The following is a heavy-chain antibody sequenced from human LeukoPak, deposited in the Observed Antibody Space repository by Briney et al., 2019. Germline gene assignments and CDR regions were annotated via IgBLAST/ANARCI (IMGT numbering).Heavy chain of an antibody. J-gene: IGHJ3*02. CDR1: GGTFSSYA. D-gene: IGHD3-22*01. CDR3: ARTLTYDSSGYYYEAFDI. V-gene: IGHV1-69*05. Sequence: GASVKISCKASGGTFSSYAISWVLQAPGQGLEWMGGIIPIFGTANYAQKFQGRVTITTDESTSTAYMELSSLRSEDTAVYYCARTLTYDSSGYYYEAFDIWGQGTMVTVSS. CDR2: IIPIFGTA.